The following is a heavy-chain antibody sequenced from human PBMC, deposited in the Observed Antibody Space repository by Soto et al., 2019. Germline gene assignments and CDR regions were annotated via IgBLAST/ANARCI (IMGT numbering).Heavy chain of an antibody. J-gene: IGHJ6*02. CDR2: ISWNSGGI. V-gene: IGHV3-9*01. Sequence: EVQLVESGGGLVQPGRSLRLSCAASGFKFDDYAMHWVRQAPGKGLEWVAGISWNSGGIVYADSVKGRFTISRDNAKRSLSLQMNSLRAEDKAFYYCAKDCIAVAGFNGMDVWGQGTTVTVSS. CDR3: AKDCIAVAGFNGMDV. CDR1: GFKFDDYA. D-gene: IGHD6-19*01.